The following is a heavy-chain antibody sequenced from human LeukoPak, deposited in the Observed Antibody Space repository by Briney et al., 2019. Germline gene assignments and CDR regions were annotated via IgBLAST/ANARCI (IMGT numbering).Heavy chain of an antibody. CDR3: ARRAVGFDY. CDR2: IYYSGST. D-gene: IGHD3-16*01. V-gene: IGHV4-59*01. J-gene: IGHJ4*02. Sequence: SETLSLTCAVYGGSFSGYYWSWIRQPPGKGLEWIGYIYYSGSTNYNPSLKSRVTISVDTSKNQFSLKLSSVTAADTAVYYCARRAVGFDYWGQGTLVTVSS. CDR1: GGSFSGYY.